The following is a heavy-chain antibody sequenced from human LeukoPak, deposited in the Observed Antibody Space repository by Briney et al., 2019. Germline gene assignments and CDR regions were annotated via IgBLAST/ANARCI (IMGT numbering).Heavy chain of an antibody. CDR2: ISVYKGDT. Sequence: ASLKVSFKASGYTFTNFGISWVRQAPGQGLEWMECISVYKGDTNYAQILQHRVTMTTDTSTSTAYMELRSLRSEDKAVYYRARAGGWARGDYNHDAFDIWGQGTMVTVSS. J-gene: IGHJ3*02. D-gene: IGHD6-19*01. V-gene: IGHV1-18*01. CDR3: ARAGGWARGDYNHDAFDI. CDR1: GYTFTNFG.